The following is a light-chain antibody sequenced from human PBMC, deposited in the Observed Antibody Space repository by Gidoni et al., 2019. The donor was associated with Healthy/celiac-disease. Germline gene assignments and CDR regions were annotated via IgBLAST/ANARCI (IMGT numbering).Light chain of an antibody. CDR3: QQYNSYRCS. J-gene: IGKJ2*04. V-gene: IGKV1-5*03. Sequence: DIQMTQSPSTLSASIGDRVTITCRASQSISSWLAWYQQKPGKAPKLLIYKASSLESGVPSRFSGSGSGTEFPLTISSLQPDDFATYYCQQYNSYRCSFGQGTKLEIK. CDR2: KAS. CDR1: QSISSW.